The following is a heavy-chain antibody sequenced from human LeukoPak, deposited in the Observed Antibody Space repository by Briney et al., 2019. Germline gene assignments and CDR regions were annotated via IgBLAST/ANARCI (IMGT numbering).Heavy chain of an antibody. Sequence: GESLKISGKGSGYSFTTYWIGWVRQMPGKGLDWMGIILPGDSDTRYTQSFKGQVTMSADKPISTAYLQWSSLKASHTATYYCARRGSGWYVDYWGQGTLVTVSS. CDR3: ARRGSGWYVDY. V-gene: IGHV5-51*01. CDR2: ILPGDSDT. CDR1: GYSFTTYW. J-gene: IGHJ4*02. D-gene: IGHD6-19*01.